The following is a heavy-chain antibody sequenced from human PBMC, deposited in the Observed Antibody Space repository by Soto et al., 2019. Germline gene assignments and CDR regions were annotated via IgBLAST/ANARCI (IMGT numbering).Heavy chain of an antibody. Sequence: ASVKASCKASGYTFTSYYMHWVRQAPGQGLEWMGIINPSGGSTSYAQKFQGRVTMTRDTSTSTVYMELSSLRSEDTAVYYCARGTTVTTGGYYYYMDVWGKGTTVTVSS. D-gene: IGHD4-4*01. CDR1: GYTFTSYY. CDR3: ARGTTVTTGGYYYYMDV. V-gene: IGHV1-46*03. CDR2: INPSGGST. J-gene: IGHJ6*03.